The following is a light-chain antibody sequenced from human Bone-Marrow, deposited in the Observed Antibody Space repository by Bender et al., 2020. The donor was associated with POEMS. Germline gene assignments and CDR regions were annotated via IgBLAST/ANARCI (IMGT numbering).Light chain of an antibody. CDR3: QSYDTSNLWV. J-gene: IGLJ3*02. CDR1: SGSIASNF. CDR2: EDN. Sequence: NFMLTQPHSVSESPGKTVTISCTGSSGSIASNFVQWYQQRPGSAPTIVIYEDNQRPSGVPDRFSGSIDSSSNSASLTISGLKTEDEADYYCQSYDTSNLWVFGGGTKLTVL. V-gene: IGLV6-57*02.